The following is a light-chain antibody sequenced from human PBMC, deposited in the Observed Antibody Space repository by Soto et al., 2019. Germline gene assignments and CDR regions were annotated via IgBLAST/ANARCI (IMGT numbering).Light chain of an antibody. CDR3: NSYTSTSTLV. CDR1: SSDVGGYKY. V-gene: IGLV2-14*01. J-gene: IGLJ3*02. Sequence: QSALTQPASVSGSPGQSITISCSGSSSDVGGYKYVSWYQQHPGKAPKLIIFEVSNRPSGVSNRFSGSKSGNTASLIISGLQAEDEADYYCNSYTSTSTLVFGGGTKLTVL. CDR2: EVS.